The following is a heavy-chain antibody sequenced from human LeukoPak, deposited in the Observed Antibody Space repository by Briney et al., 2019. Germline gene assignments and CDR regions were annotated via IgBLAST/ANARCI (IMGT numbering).Heavy chain of an antibody. J-gene: IGHJ4*02. V-gene: IGHV4-4*07. CDR3: ARSYSSSWATYSDY. CDR1: GGSLSCYY. CDR2: IYTSGST. D-gene: IGHD6-13*01. Sequence: PSETLSLTCSVPGGSLSCYYGSWIRQPAGRGVEWIGRIYTSGSTNYNPSLKSRVTMSVDTSKNQFSLKLRSVTAADTAVYYCARSYSSSWATYSDYWGQGTLVTVS.